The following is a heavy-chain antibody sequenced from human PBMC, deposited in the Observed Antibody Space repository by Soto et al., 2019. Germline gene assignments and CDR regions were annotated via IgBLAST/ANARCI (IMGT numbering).Heavy chain of an antibody. D-gene: IGHD2-15*01. CDR3: AKEHIGSPAYYSDS. CDR2: ISYDASYK. J-gene: IGHJ4*02. Sequence: QVQLVESGGGVVQPGTSLRLSCAASGFTFSSYGMHWVRQAPGKGLEWVAVISYDASYKDSADSVKGRFTISRDNSKDTLFMEIHSLRPNDTATYFCAKEHIGSPAYYSDSWGQGTLVTVSS. V-gene: IGHV3-30*18. CDR1: GFTFSSYG.